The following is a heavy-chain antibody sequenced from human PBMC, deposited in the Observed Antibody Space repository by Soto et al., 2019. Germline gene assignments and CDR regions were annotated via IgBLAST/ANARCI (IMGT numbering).Heavy chain of an antibody. J-gene: IGHJ4*02. CDR1: GDTFTSYA. CDR2: INAGNGNT. CDR3: VRDIERVGATRYFDH. Sequence: ASVKVSCKASGDTFTSYAMHWGRQAPAQRLEGRGWINAGNGNTNYSEHFQGRVTITRDTSTNPAYMKMDSLRVEDTAVYYCVRDIERVGATRYFDHWGQGTRVTVSS. D-gene: IGHD1-26*01. V-gene: IGHV1-3*01.